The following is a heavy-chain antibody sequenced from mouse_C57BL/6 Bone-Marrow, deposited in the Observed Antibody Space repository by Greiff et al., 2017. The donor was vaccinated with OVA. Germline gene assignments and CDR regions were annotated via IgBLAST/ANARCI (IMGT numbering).Heavy chain of an antibody. CDR1: GFTFSSYG. CDR2: ISSGGSYT. CDR3: ARQGGNYLYWYFDV. J-gene: IGHJ1*03. D-gene: IGHD2-1*01. Sequence: EVQVVESGGDLVKPGGSLKLSCAASGFTFSSYGMSWVRQTPDKRLEWVATISSGGSYTYYPDSVKGRFTISRDNAKNTLYLQMSSLKSEDTAMYYCARQGGNYLYWYFDVWGTGTTVTVSS. V-gene: IGHV5-6*01.